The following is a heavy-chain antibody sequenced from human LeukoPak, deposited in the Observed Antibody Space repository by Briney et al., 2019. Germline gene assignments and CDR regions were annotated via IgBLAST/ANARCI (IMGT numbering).Heavy chain of an antibody. V-gene: IGHV3-9*01. D-gene: IGHD2-2*01. CDR3: AKDSLRYCSSTSCYQFDY. CDR1: GFTFDDYA. Sequence: GGPLRLSCAASGFTFDDYAMHWVRQAPGKGLEWVSGISWNSGSIGYADSVKGRFTISRDDAKNSLYLQMNSLRAEDTALYYCAKDSLRYCSSTSCYQFDYWGQGTLVTVSS. CDR2: ISWNSGSI. J-gene: IGHJ4*02.